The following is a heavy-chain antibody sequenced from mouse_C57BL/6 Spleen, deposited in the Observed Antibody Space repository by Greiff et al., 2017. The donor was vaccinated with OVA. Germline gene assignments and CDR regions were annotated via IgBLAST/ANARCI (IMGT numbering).Heavy chain of an antibody. CDR2: ISYDGSN. Sequence: EVKLVESGPGLVKPSQSLSLTCSVTGYSITSGYYWNWIRQFPGNKLEWMGYISYDGSNNYNPSLKNRISITRDTSKNQFFLKLNSVTTEDTATYYCARGGSYYSNYGGVWFAYWGQGTLVTVSA. CDR3: ARGGSYYSNYGGVWFAY. J-gene: IGHJ3*01. D-gene: IGHD2-5*01. V-gene: IGHV3-6*01. CDR1: GYSITSGYY.